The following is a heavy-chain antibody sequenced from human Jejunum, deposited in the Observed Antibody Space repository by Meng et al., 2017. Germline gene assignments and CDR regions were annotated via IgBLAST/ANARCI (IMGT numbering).Heavy chain of an antibody. V-gene: IGHV3-7*01. CDR2: INQDGSEK. Sequence: GESLKISCAASGFTFGNFWMTWVRQARGKGLEWVANINQDGSEKYYVDAVKGRFTVTRDNAKNSLSLQMNSLRGEDTAVYYSATSWFDSRDHAFDVWGQGTMVTVSS. CDR1: GFTFGNFW. CDR3: ATSWFDSRDHAFDV. D-gene: IGHD3-22*01. J-gene: IGHJ3*01.